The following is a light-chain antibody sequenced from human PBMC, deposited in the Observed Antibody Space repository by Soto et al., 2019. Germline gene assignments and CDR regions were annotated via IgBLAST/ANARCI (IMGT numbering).Light chain of an antibody. Sequence: DIQMTQSPSTLSASLGDRVTITCRASQNINNWIAWYQQKPGKAPQILIYDASTLKSGVPSRFSASGSGTEFTLIISSLQPDDFATYYCQQYTSYSWTFGQGTKVDIK. V-gene: IGKV1-5*01. CDR2: DAS. CDR1: QNINNW. J-gene: IGKJ1*01. CDR3: QQYTSYSWT.